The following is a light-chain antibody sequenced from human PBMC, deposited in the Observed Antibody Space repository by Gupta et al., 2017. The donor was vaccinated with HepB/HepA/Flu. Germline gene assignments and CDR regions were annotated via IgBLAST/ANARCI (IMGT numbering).Light chain of an antibody. Sequence: DIQMTQSPSSLSASVGARVTITCRASQSISSYLNWYQQKPEKAPKLLIYAASSLQSGAPSRFSGRGSGTDFTLTISSLQPEDFATYYWQQSYSTLLTLGGGTKVEIK. CDR3: QQSYSTLLT. V-gene: IGKV1-39*01. CDR1: QSISSY. J-gene: IGKJ4*01. CDR2: AAS.